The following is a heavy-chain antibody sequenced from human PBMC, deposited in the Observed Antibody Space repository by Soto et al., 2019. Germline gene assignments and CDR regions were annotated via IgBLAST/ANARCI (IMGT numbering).Heavy chain of an antibody. J-gene: IGHJ4*02. D-gene: IGHD1-1*01. CDR3: ANLHSGTTRNIDY. V-gene: IGHV3-9*01. CDR2: ISWNSGSI. CDR1: GFTFDDYA. Sequence: HPGGSLRLSCAASGFTFDDYAMHWVRQAPGKGLEWVSGISWNSGSIGYADSVKGRFTISRDNAKSSLYLHMNSLRAEDTALYYCANLHSGTTRNIDYWGQGTLVTVSS.